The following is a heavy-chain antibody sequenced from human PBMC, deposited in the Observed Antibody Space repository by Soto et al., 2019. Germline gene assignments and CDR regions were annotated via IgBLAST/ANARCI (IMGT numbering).Heavy chain of an antibody. CDR3: ARGLFNAYGGFYYFDY. CDR2: IYYSGST. V-gene: IGHV4-59*01. Sequence: SETLSLTCTVSGGSISSYYWSWIRQPPGKGLEWIGYIYYSGSTNYNPSLKSRVTISVDTSKNQFSLKLSSVTAADTAVYYCARGLFNAYGGFYYFDYWGQGTLVTVSS. D-gene: IGHD3-16*01. J-gene: IGHJ4*02. CDR1: GGSISSYY.